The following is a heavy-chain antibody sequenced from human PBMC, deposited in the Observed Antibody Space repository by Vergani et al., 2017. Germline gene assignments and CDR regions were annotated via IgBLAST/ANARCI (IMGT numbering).Heavy chain of an antibody. CDR2: ITPGGST. D-gene: IGHD3-10*01. CDR3: AITSSISGSYFNGEWDY. CDR1: GYTFTNHH. J-gene: IGHJ4*02. V-gene: IGHV1-46*03. Sequence: VQLVQSGTEVKKPGASVKIACKTSGYTFTNHHLHWVRQAPGQGLEWMGIITPGGSTDYGPKFQGRATMTRDTATRTVYMDLTGLRSDDTAMYYCAITSSISGSYFNGEWDYWGQGTLVVVSS.